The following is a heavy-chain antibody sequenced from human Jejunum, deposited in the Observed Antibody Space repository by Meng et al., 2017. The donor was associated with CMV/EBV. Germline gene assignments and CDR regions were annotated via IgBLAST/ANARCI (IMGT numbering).Heavy chain of an antibody. CDR1: FPAFW. CDR2: IYPGDSDA. CDR3: ARGLGRGSAIYGTYFDS. Sequence: FPAFWVGWVRYKAGEGLEWMGLIYPGDSDARYSPSFQGQIALSVDTSTKTAYLEWRALTPSDTATYFCARGLGRGSAIYGTYFDSWGQGALVTVSS. J-gene: IGHJ4*02. V-gene: IGHV5-51*01. D-gene: IGHD3-10*01.